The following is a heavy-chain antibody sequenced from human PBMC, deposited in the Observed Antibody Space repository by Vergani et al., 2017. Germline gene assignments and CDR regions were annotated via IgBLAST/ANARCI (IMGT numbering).Heavy chain of an antibody. CDR3: ASRFRQHSGYFGGAGSNYGMDV. V-gene: IGHV1-69*04. CDR1: GGTFSSYA. Sequence: QVQLVQSGAEVKKPGASVKVSCKASGGTFSSYAISWVRQAPGQGLEWVGRIIPILGIANYAQKFQGRVTITADKSTSTAYMELSSLRSEDTAVYYGASRFRQHSGYFGGAGSNYGMDVWGQGTTVTVSS. CDR2: IIPILGIA. J-gene: IGHJ6*02. D-gene: IGHD5-12*01.